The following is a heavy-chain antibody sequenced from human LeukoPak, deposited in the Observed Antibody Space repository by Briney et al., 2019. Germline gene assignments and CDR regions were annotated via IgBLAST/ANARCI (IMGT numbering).Heavy chain of an antibody. CDR1: GGSISSGDYY. D-gene: IGHD3-22*01. CDR3: ARDSSGYSVFDY. Sequence: PSETLSLTCTVSGGSISSGDYYWSWIRQPPGKGLEWIGYIYYSGSTYYNPSLKSRVTISVDTSKNQFSLKLSSVTAADTAVYYCARDSSGYSVFDYWGQETLVTVSS. J-gene: IGHJ4*02. V-gene: IGHV4-30-4*01. CDR2: IYYSGST.